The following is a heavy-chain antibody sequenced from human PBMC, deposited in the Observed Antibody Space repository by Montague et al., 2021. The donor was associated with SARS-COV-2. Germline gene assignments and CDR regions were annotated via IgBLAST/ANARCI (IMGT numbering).Heavy chain of an antibody. CDR2: IYHSGST. V-gene: IGHV4-34*01. J-gene: IGHJ3*02. CDR1: GGSFSGYY. Sequence: SETLSLTRAVYGGSFSGYYWSWIRQPPGKGLEWIGEIYHSGSTNYNPSLKSRVTISVDTSKNQFSLRLSSVTAADTAVYYCAMRGGALDAFDIWGQGTMVTVSS. D-gene: IGHD4-17*01. CDR3: AMRGGALDAFDI.